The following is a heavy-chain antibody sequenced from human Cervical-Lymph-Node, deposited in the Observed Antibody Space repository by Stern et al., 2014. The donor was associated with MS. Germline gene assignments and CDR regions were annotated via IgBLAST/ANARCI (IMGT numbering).Heavy chain of an antibody. CDR2: IIPIIGIE. CDR3: ARDGRHTNNYGLDV. V-gene: IGHV1-69*01. J-gene: IGHJ6*02. CDR1: GGTFNVYA. Sequence: QVQLVQSGAEVKKPGSSVKVSCQASGGTFNVYAMNWVRQAPGQGLEWMGGIIPIIGIENYAQKFQGRVMITADESTRTSSMQLSSLTSNDTAVYYCARDGRHTNNYGLDVWGQGTTVTVSS.